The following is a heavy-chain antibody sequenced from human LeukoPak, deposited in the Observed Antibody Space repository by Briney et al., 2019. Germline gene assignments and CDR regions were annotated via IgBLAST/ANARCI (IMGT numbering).Heavy chain of an antibody. CDR2: IIPIFGTA. D-gene: IGHD1-20*01. CDR3: ITFEY. J-gene: IGHJ4*02. CDR1: GYTFTSYG. Sequence: SVKVSCNASGYTFTSYGISWVRQSPGQGLGWMGGIIPIFGTAIYAQKFQGRVTSTADKTTSTAYMELSSLTYEDTAVFYCITFEYWGPGKLVTVSS. V-gene: IGHV1-69*06.